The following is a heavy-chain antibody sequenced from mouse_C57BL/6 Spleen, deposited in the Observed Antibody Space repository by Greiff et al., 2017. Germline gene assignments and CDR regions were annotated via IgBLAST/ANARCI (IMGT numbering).Heavy chain of an antibody. CDR1: GFNIKDDY. V-gene: IGHV14-4*01. J-gene: IGHJ2*01. Sequence: EVQLQQSGAELVRPGASVKLSCTASGFNIKDDYMHWVKQRPEQGLEWIGWIDPENGDTEYASKFQGKATITADTSSNTAYLQLSSLTSEDTAVYYCTTRTAQAYYWGQGTTLTVSS. CDR3: TTRTAQAYY. D-gene: IGHD3-2*02. CDR2: IDPENGDT.